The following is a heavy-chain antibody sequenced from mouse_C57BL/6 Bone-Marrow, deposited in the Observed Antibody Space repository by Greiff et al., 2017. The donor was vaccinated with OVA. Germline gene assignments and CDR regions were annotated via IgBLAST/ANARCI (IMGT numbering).Heavy chain of an antibody. CDR2: ISDGGSYT. D-gene: IGHD1-1*01. Sequence: EVQGVESGGGLVKPGGSLKLSCAASGFTFSSYAMSWVRQTPEKRLEWVATISDGGSYTNYPDNVKGRFTISRDNAQNNRYLQMSHLKSEDTAMYYCARDYGSSYPYAMDYWGQGTSVTVSS. CDR3: ARDYGSSYPYAMDY. CDR1: GFTFSSYA. J-gene: IGHJ4*01. V-gene: IGHV5-4*01.